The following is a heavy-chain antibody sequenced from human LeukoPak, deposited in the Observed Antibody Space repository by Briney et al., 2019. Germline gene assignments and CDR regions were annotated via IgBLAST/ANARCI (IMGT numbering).Heavy chain of an antibody. J-gene: IGHJ4*02. Sequence: GEPLKISCKGSGYSFSNYWIGWVRQMPGKGLEWMGIIYPGDSGTTYSPSFQGQVSISADKSFNTAYLQWSSLKASDSAMYYCARRSVAASGADYWGQGTLVTVSS. CDR2: IYPGDSGT. V-gene: IGHV5-51*01. D-gene: IGHD6-6*01. CDR1: GYSFSNYW. CDR3: ARRSVAASGADY.